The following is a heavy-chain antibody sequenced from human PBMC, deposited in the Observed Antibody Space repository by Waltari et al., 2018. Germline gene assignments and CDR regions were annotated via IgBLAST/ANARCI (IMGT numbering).Heavy chain of an antibody. CDR2: INQDGSEK. V-gene: IGHV3-7*03. J-gene: IGHJ4*02. D-gene: IGHD6-19*01. CDR3: AKHPVNSGFFDH. CDR1: GFTVSSNY. Sequence: EVQLVETGGGLIQPGGSLRLSCAASGFTVSSNYMSWVRQAPGKGLEWVANINQDGSEKYYLDSVKGRFTISRDNAKNSLYLQMNSLRVEDTGVYYCAKHPVNSGFFDHWGQGSLVTLSS.